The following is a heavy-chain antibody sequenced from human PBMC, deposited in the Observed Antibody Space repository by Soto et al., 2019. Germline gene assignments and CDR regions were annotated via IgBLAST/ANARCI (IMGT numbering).Heavy chain of an antibody. V-gene: IGHV1-69*06. CDR3: ASTKHDSSAYYYWYLGL. J-gene: IGHJ2*01. CDR1: EATFRNYA. D-gene: IGHD3-22*01. CDR2: IIPIFGTA. Sequence: QVELVQSGAEVKKPGSSVKVSCQASEATFRNYAISWVRQAPGQGLEWMGGIIPIFGTANYAQKFQGRVTITADTSANTVYLELSSLRSEDTAVYYCASTKHDSSAYYYWYLGLWGRGTLVTVSS.